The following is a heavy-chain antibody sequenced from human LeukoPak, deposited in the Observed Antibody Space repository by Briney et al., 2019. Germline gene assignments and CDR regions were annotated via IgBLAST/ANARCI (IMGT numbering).Heavy chain of an antibody. Sequence: SQTLSLTCTVSGGSISSGGYYRTWIRQHPGKGLEWIGCIYYSGTTYYNPSLESRVTISVDTSKNQFSLKLSSVTAADTAVYYCVRNSNDYSYFDYWGQGTLVTVSA. V-gene: IGHV4-31*03. D-gene: IGHD3-22*01. CDR2: IYYSGTT. CDR3: VRNSNDYSYFDY. CDR1: GGSISSGGYY. J-gene: IGHJ4*02.